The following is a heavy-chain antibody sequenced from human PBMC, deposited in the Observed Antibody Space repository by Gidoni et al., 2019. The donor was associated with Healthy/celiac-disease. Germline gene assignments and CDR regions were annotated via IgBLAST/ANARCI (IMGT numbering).Heavy chain of an antibody. D-gene: IGHD1-1*01. CDR2: IIPILGIA. V-gene: IGHV1-69*04. Sequence: QVQLVQSGAEVKKPGSSVKVSCKASGGTFSSYAISWVRQAPGQGLEWMGRIIPILGIANYAQKFQGRVTITADKSTSTAYMELSSLRSEDTAVYYCAREIPSGLGYFDYWGQGTLVTVSS. J-gene: IGHJ4*02. CDR3: AREIPSGLGYFDY. CDR1: GGTFSSYA.